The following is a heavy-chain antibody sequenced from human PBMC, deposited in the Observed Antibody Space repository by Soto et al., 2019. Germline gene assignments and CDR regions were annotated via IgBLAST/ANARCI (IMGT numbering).Heavy chain of an antibody. V-gene: IGHV4-30-4*01. D-gene: IGHD3-22*01. CDR1: GGSISSRDYY. CDR3: ARDGNYYNNSGPTSGL. J-gene: IGHJ2*01. Sequence: QVQLQESGPGLVKPSQTLSLTCTVSGGSISSRDYYWCWIRQPPGKGLEWIGYIYYSGSTYYNPSLKSRVTMSVDTSKNQLSLKLSSVTAADTAVYYCARDGNYYNNSGPTSGLWGRGTLVTVSS. CDR2: IYYSGST.